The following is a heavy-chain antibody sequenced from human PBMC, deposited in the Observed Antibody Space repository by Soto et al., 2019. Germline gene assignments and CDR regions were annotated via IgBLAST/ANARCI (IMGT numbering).Heavy chain of an antibody. CDR3: ARGSGVVPAAIGY. CDR2: INPNSGGT. V-gene: IGHV1-2*02. J-gene: IGHJ4*02. CDR1: GYTFTGYY. D-gene: IGHD2-2*01. Sequence: ASVKGSCKASGYTFTGYYMHWVRQAPGQGLEWMGWINPNSGGTNYAQKFQGRVTMTRDTSISTAYMELSRLRSDDTAVYYCARGSGVVPAAIGYWGQGTLVTVSS.